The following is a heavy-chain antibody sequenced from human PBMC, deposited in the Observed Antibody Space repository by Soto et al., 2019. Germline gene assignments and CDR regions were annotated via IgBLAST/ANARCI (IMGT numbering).Heavy chain of an antibody. CDR1: GLSLSTTGVG. V-gene: IGHV2-5*02. CDR3: VQSRCGGDCLQSYSSHSYYGLDV. J-gene: IGHJ6*02. CDR2: IYWDDDK. Sequence: QITLKESGPTLVKPTQTLTLTCTFSGLSLSTTGVGVGWIRQHPGKALEWLALIYWDDDKRYSPSLKSRLTITKDTSKNQVVLTMTNMDPVDTATYYCVQSRCGGDCLQSYSSHSYYGLDVWGQGNTVTVSS. D-gene: IGHD2-21*02.